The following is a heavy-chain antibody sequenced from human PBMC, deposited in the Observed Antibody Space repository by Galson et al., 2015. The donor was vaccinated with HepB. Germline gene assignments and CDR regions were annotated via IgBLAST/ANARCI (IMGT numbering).Heavy chain of an antibody. CDR1: GDSVSSYSVT. D-gene: IGHD1-1*01. CDR2: TYYRSKWYH. J-gene: IGHJ4*02. CDR3: ANLQPGGDC. Sequence: CAISGDSVSSYSVTWNWIRQSPSRGLEWLGRTYYRSKWYHDYAVSVKSRITINPDTSKNQFSLQLNSVTPDDTAVYYCANLQPGGDCWGQGTLVTVSS. V-gene: IGHV6-1*01.